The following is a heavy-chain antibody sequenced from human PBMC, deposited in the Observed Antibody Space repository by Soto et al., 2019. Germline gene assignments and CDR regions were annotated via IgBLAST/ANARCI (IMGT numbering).Heavy chain of an antibody. CDR1: GFSLSTSGVG. CDR3: AHRRNDYGLRYYYYSMDV. J-gene: IGHJ6*02. CDR2: IYWDDDK. Sequence: SGPTLVNPTQTLTLTCTFSGFSLSTSGVGVGWIRQPPGKALEWLALIYWDDDKRYSPSLKSRLTITKDTSKNQVVLTMTNMDPVDTATYYCAHRRNDYGLRYYYYSMDVWGQGTTVTVSS. V-gene: IGHV2-5*02. D-gene: IGHD3-10*01.